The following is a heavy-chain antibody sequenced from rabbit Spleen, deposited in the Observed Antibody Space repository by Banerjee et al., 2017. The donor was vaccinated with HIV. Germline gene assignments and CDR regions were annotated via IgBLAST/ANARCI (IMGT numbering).Heavy chain of an antibody. J-gene: IGHJ4*01. D-gene: IGHD1-1*01. Sequence: QEQLVESGGGLVQPGGSLKLSCKASGFDLSSYGVSWVRQAPGKGLEWIGYIDPLFGTTYYANWVNGRFTISSHNAQNTLYLQLNSLTAADTATYFCASGYSDVYFSLWGPGTLVTVS. CDR3: ASGYSDVYFSL. CDR2: IDPLFGTT. CDR1: GFDLSSYG. V-gene: IGHV1S47*01.